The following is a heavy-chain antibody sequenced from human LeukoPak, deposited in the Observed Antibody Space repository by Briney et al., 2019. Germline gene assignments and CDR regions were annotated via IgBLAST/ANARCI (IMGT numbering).Heavy chain of an antibody. CDR3: ARTPDSSGTHDAFDI. Sequence: SVKVSCKASGGTFSSYAISWVRRAPGQGLEWMGGIIPIFGTANYAQKFQGRVTITADKSTSTAYMELSSLRSEDTAVYYCARTPDSSGTHDAFDIWGQGTMVTVSS. CDR1: GGTFSSYA. J-gene: IGHJ3*02. D-gene: IGHD6-19*01. V-gene: IGHV1-69*06. CDR2: IIPIFGTA.